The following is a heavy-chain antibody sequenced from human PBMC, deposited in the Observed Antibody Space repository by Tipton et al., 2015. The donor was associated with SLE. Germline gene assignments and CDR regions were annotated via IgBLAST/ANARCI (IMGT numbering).Heavy chain of an antibody. CDR3: ARDSPGMAAAD. CDR2: IHHSGSI. J-gene: IGHJ4*02. D-gene: IGHD6-13*01. V-gene: IGHV4-59*12. Sequence: TLSLTCTISSGSISTYHWSWLRQPPGKGLEWIGYIHHSGSINYNPSLRSQVTMSMDTSKNQFSLRLSSVTAADTAVYYCARDSPGMAAADWGQGTLVTVSS. CDR1: SGSISTYH.